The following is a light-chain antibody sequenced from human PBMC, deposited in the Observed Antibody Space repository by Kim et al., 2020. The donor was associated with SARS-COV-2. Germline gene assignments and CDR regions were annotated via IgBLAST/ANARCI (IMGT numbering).Light chain of an antibody. CDR2: DVF. Sequence: QSALTQPASVSGSPGQSITISCTGTDSDVGAYGFVSWYQQHPDKAPQLIIYDVFNRPSGVSNRFSDSKSGNTASLTISSLQAEDEADYYCGSYTTSTTIVFGGGTKVTVL. J-gene: IGLJ2*01. CDR3: GSYTTSTTIV. CDR1: DSDVGAYGF. V-gene: IGLV2-14*03.